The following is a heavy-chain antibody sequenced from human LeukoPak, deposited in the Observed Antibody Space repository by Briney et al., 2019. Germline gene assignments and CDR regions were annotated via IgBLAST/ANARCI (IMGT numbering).Heavy chain of an antibody. Sequence: GSLRLSCAASGFTFSSYEMNWVRQAPGKGLEWVSYISSSGSTIYYADSVKGRFTISRDNAKNSLYLQMSSLRAEDTAVYYCASGSGYCSSTSCVPPFDYWGQGTLVTVSS. V-gene: IGHV3-48*03. CDR3: ASGSGYCSSTSCVPPFDY. CDR1: GFTFSSYE. D-gene: IGHD2-2*01. CDR2: ISSSGSTI. J-gene: IGHJ4*02.